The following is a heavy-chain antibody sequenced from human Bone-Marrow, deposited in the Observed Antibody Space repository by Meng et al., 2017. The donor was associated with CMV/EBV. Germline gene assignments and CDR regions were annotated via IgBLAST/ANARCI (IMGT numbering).Heavy chain of an antibody. D-gene: IGHD3-10*01. Sequence: GESLKISCAVSGLTFSSYAMSWVRQAPGKGLEWVSHISGSGGSTYYADSVKCRFTITRDNSKNTLYLQMNSLRGEDKAVYYCAKAIRIGAFDYWGQGTLVTVSS. CDR1: GLTFSSYA. V-gene: IGHV3-23*01. J-gene: IGHJ4*02. CDR3: AKAIRIGAFDY. CDR2: ISGSGGST.